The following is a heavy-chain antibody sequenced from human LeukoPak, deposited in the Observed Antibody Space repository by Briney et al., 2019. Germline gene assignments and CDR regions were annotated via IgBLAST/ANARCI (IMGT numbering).Heavy chain of an antibody. V-gene: IGHV4-59*01. Sequence: PSETLSLTCTVSGGSISSYYWSWIRQPPGKGLEWIGYIYYRGSTNYNPSLKSRVTISVDTSKNQFSLKLSSVTAADTAVYFCARAAYYDFWSGYSNGAFDIWGQGTMVTVSS. CDR1: GGSISSYY. CDR3: ARAAYYDFWSGYSNGAFDI. J-gene: IGHJ3*02. D-gene: IGHD3-3*01. CDR2: IYYRGST.